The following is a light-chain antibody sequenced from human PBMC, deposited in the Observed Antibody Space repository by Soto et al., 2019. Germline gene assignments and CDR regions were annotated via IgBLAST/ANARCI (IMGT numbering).Light chain of an antibody. V-gene: IGKV1-5*01. CDR1: QSISSW. J-gene: IGKJ3*01. CDR3: QQYNSYGFT. CDR2: DAS. Sequence: DIPMTQSPSTLSASVGDRVTITCRASQSISSWLAWYQQKPGKAPKLLIYDASSLESGVPSRFSGSGSGTEFTLTISSLQPDDFATYYCQQYNSYGFTFGPGTKVDIK.